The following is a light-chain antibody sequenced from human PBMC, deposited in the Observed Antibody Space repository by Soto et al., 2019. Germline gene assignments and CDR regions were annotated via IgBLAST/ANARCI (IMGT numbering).Light chain of an antibody. CDR1: HSISNW. V-gene: IGKV1-5*03. Sequence: DIQMTQSPSTLSASVGDRVTITCRASHSISNWLAWYQQKPGKAPKLLIYRASNLEGGVPSRFIGSGSGKEFTLTISSLQPYDFATYLCQQYDNYSRTFGQGAKVDI. J-gene: IGKJ3*01. CDR2: RAS. CDR3: QQYDNYSRT.